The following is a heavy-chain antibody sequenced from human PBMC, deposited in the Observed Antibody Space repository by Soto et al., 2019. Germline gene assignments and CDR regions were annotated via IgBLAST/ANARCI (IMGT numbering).Heavy chain of an antibody. J-gene: IGHJ4*02. CDR2: IYYSGST. CDR1: GGSISSGDYY. D-gene: IGHD5-12*01. Sequence: SETLSLTCTVSGGSISSGDYYWSWIRQPPGKGLEWIGYIYYSGSTYYNPSLKSRVTISVDTSKNQFSLKLSSVTAADTAVYYCAREPILYSGYDYVFVYWGQGTLVSVS. V-gene: IGHV4-30-4*01. CDR3: AREPILYSGYDYVFVY.